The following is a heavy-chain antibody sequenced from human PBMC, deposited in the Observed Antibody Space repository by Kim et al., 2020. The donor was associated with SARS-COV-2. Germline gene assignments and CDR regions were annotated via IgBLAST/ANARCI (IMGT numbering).Heavy chain of an antibody. J-gene: IGHJ5*02. Sequence: SVKVSCKASGGTFSSYAISWVRQAPGQGLEWMGGIIPIYGTANYAQKFQGRVTITADESTSTAYMELSSLRSEDTAVYYCARVGVAGYIAAAGSPWFDPWGQGTLVTVSS. V-gene: IGHV1-69*13. CDR3: ARVGVAGYIAAAGSPWFDP. CDR2: IIPIYGTA. D-gene: IGHD6-13*01. CDR1: GGTFSSYA.